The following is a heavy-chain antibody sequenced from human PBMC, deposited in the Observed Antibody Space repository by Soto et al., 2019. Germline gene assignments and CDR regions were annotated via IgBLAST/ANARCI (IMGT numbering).Heavy chain of an antibody. V-gene: IGHV3-23*01. CDR1: GFSFGSYA. CDR2: ISGSDGKT. Sequence: GGSLRLSCAASGFSFGSYALSWVRQAPGKGLEWVSTISGSDGKTFYADSVKGRFSISRDTSQNTLYLQMNSLRADDTAIYYCARWSYLDYWGQGTRVTVSS. J-gene: IGHJ4*02. CDR3: ARWSYLDY. D-gene: IGHD3-3*01.